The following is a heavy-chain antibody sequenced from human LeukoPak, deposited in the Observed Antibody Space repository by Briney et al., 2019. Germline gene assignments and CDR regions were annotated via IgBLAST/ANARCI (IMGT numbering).Heavy chain of an antibody. CDR3: AKDQVVSAMVTGWDY. V-gene: IGHV3-30*18. J-gene: IGHJ4*02. D-gene: IGHD5-18*01. Sequence: GGSLRLSCAASGFTFSTYGMHWVRQAPGKGLEWVAVISYDGSNKYYGDSVKGRFTISRDNSKNTLYLQMSSLRAEDTAVYYCAKDQVVSAMVTGWDYWGQGTLVTVSS. CDR2: ISYDGSNK. CDR1: GFTFSTYG.